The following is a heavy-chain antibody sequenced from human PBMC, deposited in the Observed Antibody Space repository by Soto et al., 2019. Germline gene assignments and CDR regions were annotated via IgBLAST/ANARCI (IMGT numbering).Heavy chain of an antibody. J-gene: IGHJ4*02. CDR3: ARGELGDSFDY. CDR2: INHSGST. CDR1: GGSFSGYY. D-gene: IGHD1-26*01. V-gene: IGHV4-34*01. Sequence: SETLSLTCAVYGGSFSGYYWSWIRQPPGKGLEWIGEINHSGSTNYNPSLKSRVTISVDTSKNQFSLKLSSVTAADTAVYYCARGELGDSFDYWGQGTLVTVSS.